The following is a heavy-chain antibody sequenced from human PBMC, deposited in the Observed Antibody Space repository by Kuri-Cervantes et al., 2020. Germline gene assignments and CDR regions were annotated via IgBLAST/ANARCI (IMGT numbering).Heavy chain of an antibody. CDR1: GFSLSISGVG. D-gene: IGHD3-22*01. V-gene: IGHV2-5*05. CDR3: AHRSDYDSSGYYYGTFDY. J-gene: IGHJ4*02. CDR2: IYWDDDK. Sequence: SGPTLVKPTQTLTLTCTFSGFSLSISGVGVGWIRQPPGKALEWLALIYWDDDKRYGPSLKSRLTITKDTSKNQVVLTMTNMDPVDTATYYCAHRSDYDSSGYYYGTFDYWGQGTLVTVSS.